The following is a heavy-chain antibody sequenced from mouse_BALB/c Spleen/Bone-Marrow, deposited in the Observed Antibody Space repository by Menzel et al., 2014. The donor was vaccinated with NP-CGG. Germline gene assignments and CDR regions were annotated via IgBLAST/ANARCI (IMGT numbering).Heavy chain of an antibody. V-gene: IGHV1S127*01. J-gene: IGHJ3*01. CDR3: TRMWAY. Sequence: QVQLQQSGAELVKPGASVKMSCKASGYTFTSYWMHRVKQRPGQGLERIGTIDPSDSYTSYNQKFKGKATLTVDTSSSTAYMQLSSLTSEDSAVYYCTRMWAYWGQGTLVTVSA. CDR2: IDPSDSYT. CDR1: GYTFTSYW.